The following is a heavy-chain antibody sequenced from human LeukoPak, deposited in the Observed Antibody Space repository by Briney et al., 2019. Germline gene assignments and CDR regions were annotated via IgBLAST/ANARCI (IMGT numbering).Heavy chain of an antibody. CDR1: GFTFSSYA. V-gene: IGHV3-23*01. D-gene: IGHD3-3*01. CDR3: ASRRDDFWSGYYSHLDAFDI. J-gene: IGHJ3*02. Sequence: GGSLRLSCAASGFTFSSYAMSWVRQAPGEGLEWVSAISGSGGSTYYADSVKGRFTISRDNSKNTLYLQMNSLRAEDTAVYYCASRRDDFWSGYYSHLDAFDIWGQGTMVTVSS. CDR2: ISGSGGST.